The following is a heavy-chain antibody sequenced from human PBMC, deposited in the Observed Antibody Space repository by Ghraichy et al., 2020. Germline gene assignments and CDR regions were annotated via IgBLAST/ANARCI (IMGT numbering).Heavy chain of an antibody. Sequence: ASVKVSCKASGYTFTSYYMHWVRQAPGQGLEWMGIINPSGGSTSYAQKFQGRVTMTRDTSTSPVYMELSSLRSEDTAVYYCARGRTYYYDSSGYSGMDVWGQGTTVTVSS. D-gene: IGHD3-22*01. CDR1: GYTFTSYY. J-gene: IGHJ6*02. CDR3: ARGRTYYYDSSGYSGMDV. CDR2: INPSGGST. V-gene: IGHV1-46*03.